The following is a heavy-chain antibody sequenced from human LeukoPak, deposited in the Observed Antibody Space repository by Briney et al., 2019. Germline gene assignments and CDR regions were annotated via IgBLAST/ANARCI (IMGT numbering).Heavy chain of an antibody. CDR1: GFTFSSYA. V-gene: IGHV3-30*01. Sequence: PGGSLRLSCAASGFTFSSYAMHWVRQAPGKGLEWVAVISYDETNKYYADSVKGRFTISRDSSKNTLFLQMNSLRAEDTAVYYCAREERDILTTSYYYYYYMDVWGKGTTVTVSS. CDR3: AREERDILTTSYYYYYYMDV. CDR2: ISYDETNK. J-gene: IGHJ6*03. D-gene: IGHD3-9*01.